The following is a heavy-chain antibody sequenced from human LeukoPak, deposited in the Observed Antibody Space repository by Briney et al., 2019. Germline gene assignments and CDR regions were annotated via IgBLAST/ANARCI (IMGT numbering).Heavy chain of an antibody. J-gene: IGHJ5*02. V-gene: IGHV1-18*01. CDR3: AREGHYGSGTLVLWFDP. CDR1: GYTFTSYG. D-gene: IGHD3-10*01. CDR2: ISAYNGNT. Sequence: GASVTVSCKASGYTFTSYGISWVRQAPGQGLEWMGWISAYNGNTNYAQKLQGRVTMTTDTSTSTAYMELRSLRSDDTAVYYCAREGHYGSGTLVLWFDPWGQGTLVTVSS.